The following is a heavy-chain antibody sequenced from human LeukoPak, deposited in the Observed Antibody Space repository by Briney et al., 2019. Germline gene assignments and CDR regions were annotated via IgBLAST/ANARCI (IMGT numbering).Heavy chain of an antibody. CDR3: ARVIIVGATGI. V-gene: IGHV3-48*03. CDR2: ISSGGSTV. J-gene: IGHJ3*02. Sequence: GGSLRLSCAASGFTFSSYEMNWVRQAPGKGLERVSYISSGGSTVHYADSVKGRSTISRDNAKNSLYLQMSSLRAEDTAVYYCARVIIVGATGIWGQGTMVTVSS. CDR1: GFTFSSYE. D-gene: IGHD1-26*01.